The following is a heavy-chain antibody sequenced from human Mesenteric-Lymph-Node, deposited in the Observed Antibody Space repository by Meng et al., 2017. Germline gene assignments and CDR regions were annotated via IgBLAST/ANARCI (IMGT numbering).Heavy chain of an antibody. J-gene: IGHJ4*02. CDR1: GFTFSNAW. CDR2: IKSKTDGGTT. Sequence: EVQLVESGGGLVKPGGSLRLSCAASGFTFSNAWMSWVRQAPGKGLEWVGRIKSKTDGGTTDYAAPVKVRFTISRDDSKNTLYLQMNSLKTEDTAVYYCTTSGVYGDYEGLDYWGQGTLVTVSS. V-gene: IGHV3-15*01. CDR3: TTSGVYGDYEGLDY. D-gene: IGHD4-17*01.